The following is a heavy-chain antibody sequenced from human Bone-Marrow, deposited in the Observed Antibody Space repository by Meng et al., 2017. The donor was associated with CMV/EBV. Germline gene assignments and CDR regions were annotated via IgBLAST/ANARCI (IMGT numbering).Heavy chain of an antibody. J-gene: IGHJ4*02. V-gene: IGHV3-11*01. CDR3: ARDRGAASGI. CDR2: IDSSGGKI. D-gene: IGHD3-10*01. Sequence: GSLRLSCAASGFILSDYYMSWTRQAPGKGLEWISYIDSSGGKISYIDSVQGRFTISRDNAKNSVYLQMNSLRVEDSGVYYCARDRGAASGIWGQGTLVTVSS. CDR1: GFILSDYY.